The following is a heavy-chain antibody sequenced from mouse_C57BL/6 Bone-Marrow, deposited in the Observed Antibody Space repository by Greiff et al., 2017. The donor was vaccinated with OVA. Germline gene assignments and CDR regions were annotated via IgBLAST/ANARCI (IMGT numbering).Heavy chain of an antibody. V-gene: IGHV1-69*01. CDR1: GYTFTSYW. D-gene: IGHD1-1*01. J-gene: IGHJ4*01. CDR2: IDPSDSYT. Sequence: QVQLQQPGAELVMPGASVKLSCKASGYTFTSYWMHWVKQRPGQGLEWIGEIDPSDSYTNYNQKFKGKSTLTVAKSSSTAYMQLSSLTSEDSAVYYCARFYYGSSDAFYYAMDYWGQGTSVTVSS. CDR3: ARFYYGSSDAFYYAMDY.